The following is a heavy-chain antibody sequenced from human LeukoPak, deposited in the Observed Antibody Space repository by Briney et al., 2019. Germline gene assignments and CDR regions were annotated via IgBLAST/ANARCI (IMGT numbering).Heavy chain of an antibody. CDR1: GFTFSSYW. V-gene: IGHV3-7*01. CDR3: ARDRPWFGEFYFDY. Sequence: GGSLRLSCAASGFTFSSYWMSWVRQAPGKGLEWVANIKQDGSEKYYVDSVKGRFTISRDNAKNPLYPQMNSLRAEDTAVYYCARDRPWFGEFYFDYWGQGTLVTVSS. D-gene: IGHD3-10*01. J-gene: IGHJ4*02. CDR2: IKQDGSEK.